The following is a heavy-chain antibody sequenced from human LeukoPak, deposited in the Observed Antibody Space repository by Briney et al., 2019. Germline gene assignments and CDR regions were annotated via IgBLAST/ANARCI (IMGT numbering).Heavy chain of an antibody. CDR3: ARESFQSYGDYVDY. D-gene: IGHD4-17*01. Sequence: GGSLRLSCAASGFTFSDYYMSWIRQAPGKGLEWVSYISSSGSTIYYADSVKGRFTTSRDNAKNSLYLQMNSLRAEDTAVYYCARESFQSYGDYVDYWGQGTLVTVSS. J-gene: IGHJ4*02. CDR1: GFTFSDYY. CDR2: ISSSGSTI. V-gene: IGHV3-11*01.